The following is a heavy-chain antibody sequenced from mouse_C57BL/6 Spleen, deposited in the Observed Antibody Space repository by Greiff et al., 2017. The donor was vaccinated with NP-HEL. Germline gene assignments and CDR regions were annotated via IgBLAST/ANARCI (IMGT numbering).Heavy chain of an antibody. D-gene: IGHD1-1*01. CDR3: AKPFDYYGSSYFDY. V-gene: IGHV1-80*01. J-gene: IGHJ2*01. CDR1: GYAFSSYW. CDR2: IYPGDGDT. Sequence: VQLQQSGAELVKPGASVKISCKASGYAFSSYWMNWVKQRPGKGLEWIGQIYPGDGDTNYNGKSKGKATLTADKSSSTAYMQLSSLTSEDSAVYFCAKPFDYYGSSYFDYWGQGTTLTVSS.